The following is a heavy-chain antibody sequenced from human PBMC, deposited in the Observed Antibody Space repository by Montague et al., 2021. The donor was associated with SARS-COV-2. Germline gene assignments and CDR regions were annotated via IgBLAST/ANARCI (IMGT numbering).Heavy chain of an antibody. Sequence: SETLSLTCTVSGGSITSNYWSWIRQPPGKRLEWIGYINHRGSTSPNPSFRSRVTISVDTSQNQFSLKLSSVTAADTAVYYCARSRSLDSGLLFPSGYFDDWGQGTMVTVTP. V-gene: IGHV4-59*13. D-gene: IGHD5-12*01. J-gene: IGHJ4*02. CDR3: ARSRSLDSGLLFPSGYFDD. CDR1: GGSITSNY. CDR2: INHRGST.